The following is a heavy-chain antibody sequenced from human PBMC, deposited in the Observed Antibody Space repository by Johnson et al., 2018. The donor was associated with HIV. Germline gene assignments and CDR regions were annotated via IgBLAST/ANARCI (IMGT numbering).Heavy chain of an antibody. CDR2: ISYDGSNK. D-gene: IGHD2-2*01. J-gene: IGHJ3*02. CDR3: TTDVPAAAPWDDAFDI. V-gene: IGHV3-30*04. Sequence: QVQVVESGGGLVQPGGSMRLSCAGSGFTFSSYAMHWVRQAPGKGLEWVAVISYDGSNKYYADSVKGRFTISRDNSKNTRYLQMNSLKTEDTAVYYCTTDVPAAAPWDDAFDIWGQGTMVTVSS. CDR1: GFTFSSYA.